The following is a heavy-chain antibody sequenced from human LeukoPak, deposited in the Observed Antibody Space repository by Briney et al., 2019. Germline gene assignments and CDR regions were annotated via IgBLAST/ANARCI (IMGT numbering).Heavy chain of an antibody. Sequence: GGSLRLSCEASGFTFSSYGMHWVRQAPGKGLEWVAVIWYDGSNKYYAGSVKGRFTISRDNSKNTLYLQMNSLRAEDTAVYYCARRLGEVDYWGQGTLVTVSS. V-gene: IGHV3-33*01. D-gene: IGHD3-10*01. CDR2: IWYDGSNK. CDR3: ARRLGEVDY. CDR1: GFTFSSYG. J-gene: IGHJ4*02.